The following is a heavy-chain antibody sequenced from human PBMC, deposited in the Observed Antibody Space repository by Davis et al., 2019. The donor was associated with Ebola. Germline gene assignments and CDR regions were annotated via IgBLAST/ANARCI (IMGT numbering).Heavy chain of an antibody. CDR3: NRGRGE. J-gene: IGHJ4*02. CDR2: VRTKGKSYAT. Sequence: GESLKISCAASGFIFSGSGMHWVRQASGKGLEWVGRVRTKGKSYATAYAASVEGRFTISRDDSKSTAYLQLNSLRIEDTAVYYCNRGRGEWGQGTPVIVSS. CDR1: GFIFSGSG. V-gene: IGHV3-73*01. D-gene: IGHD1-26*01.